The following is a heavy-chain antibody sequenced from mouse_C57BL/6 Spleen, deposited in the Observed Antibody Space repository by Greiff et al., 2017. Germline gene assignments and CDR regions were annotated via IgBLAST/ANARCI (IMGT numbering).Heavy chain of an antibody. D-gene: IGHD2-2*01. Sequence: QVQLQQSGAELVRPGTSVTLSCKASGYTFTSYWMHWVKQRPGQGLEWIGVIDPSDSYTNYNQKFKGKATLTVDTSSSTAYMQLSSLTSEDSAVYYCARRENGYDVNYWGQGTTLTVSS. CDR1: GYTFTSYW. CDR3: ARRENGYDVNY. J-gene: IGHJ2*01. CDR2: IDPSDSYT. V-gene: IGHV1-59*01.